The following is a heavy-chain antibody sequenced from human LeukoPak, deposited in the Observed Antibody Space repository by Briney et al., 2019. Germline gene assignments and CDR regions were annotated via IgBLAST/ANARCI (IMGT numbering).Heavy chain of an antibody. D-gene: IGHD2-15*01. CDR1: GYTFTGYY. CDR3: ATLGYCSGGGCPPWVYGMDV. V-gene: IGHV1-2*06. CDR2: INPNSGGT. J-gene: IGHJ6*02. Sequence: ASVKVSCKASGYTFTGYYMHWVRQAPGQGLEWMGRINPNSGGTNYAQKFQGRVTMTRDTSISTAYMELSRLRSDDTAVYYCATLGYCSGGGCPPWVYGMDVWGQGTTVTVSS.